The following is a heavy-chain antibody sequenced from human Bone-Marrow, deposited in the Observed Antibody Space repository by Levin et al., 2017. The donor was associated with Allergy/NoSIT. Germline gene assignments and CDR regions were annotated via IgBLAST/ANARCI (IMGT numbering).Heavy chain of an antibody. V-gene: IGHV3-13*01. CDR3: VRGGYGSAWTYFDS. CDR2: IAVAGAT. J-gene: IGHJ4*02. Sequence: PGGSLRLSCAASGFILSSYDMHWIRQPFGEGLEWVSGIAVAGATFYPDSVKGRFTISREHAKNSLFLQMNSLTAGDTAVYYCVRGGYGSAWTYFDSWGQGTLVTVSS. CDR1: GFILSSYD. D-gene: IGHD6-19*01.